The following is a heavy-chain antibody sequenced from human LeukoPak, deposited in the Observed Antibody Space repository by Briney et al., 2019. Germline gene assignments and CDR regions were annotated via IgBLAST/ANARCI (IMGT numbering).Heavy chain of an antibody. J-gene: IGHJ4*02. Sequence: ETLSLTCTVSGGSIISSDYHWGWVRQAPGKGLEWVSAISISGTKTYYADSVKGRFTISRDNSKNTLYLQMYSLRAEDTAVYYCARRYFDYWGQGTLVTVSS. V-gene: IGHV3-23*01. CDR1: GGSIISSDYH. CDR3: ARRYFDY. CDR2: ISISGTKT.